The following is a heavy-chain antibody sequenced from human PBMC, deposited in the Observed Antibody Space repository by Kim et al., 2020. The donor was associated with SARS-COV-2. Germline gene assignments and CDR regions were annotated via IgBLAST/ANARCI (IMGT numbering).Heavy chain of an antibody. V-gene: IGHV1-24*01. CDR3: ATGVAAAGTPDDYYYYYGMDD. J-gene: IGHJ6*02. D-gene: IGHD6-13*01. Sequence: ASVKVSCKVSGYTLTELSMHWVRQAPGKGLEWMGGFDPEDGETIYAQKFQGRVTMTEDTSTDTAYMELSSLRSEDTAVYYCATGVAAAGTPDDYYYYYGMDDRDQGTTVTVSS. CDR2: FDPEDGET. CDR1: GYTLTELS.